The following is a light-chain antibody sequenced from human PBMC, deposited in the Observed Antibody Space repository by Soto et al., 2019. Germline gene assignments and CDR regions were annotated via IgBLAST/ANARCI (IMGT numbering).Light chain of an antibody. CDR2: AAS. V-gene: IGKV3-20*01. J-gene: IGKJ2*01. CDR3: QQYGSSLYT. Sequence: EIVLTQSPGTLSLSPGERATLSCRASQSVSSTYLAWYQQKPGQAPRLLIYAASVRATGIPDRFSGSGSGTDFTLTIRRLEPEDFAAYFCQQYGSSLYTFGQGTKLEIK. CDR1: QSVSSTY.